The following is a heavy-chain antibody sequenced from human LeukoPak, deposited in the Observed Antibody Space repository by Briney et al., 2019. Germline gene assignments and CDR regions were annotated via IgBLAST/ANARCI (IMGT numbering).Heavy chain of an antibody. Sequence: PGRSLRLSCAASGFTFSSYSMYWVRQAPRKGLEWVAVISYDGGNKYYADSVKGRFTISRDNSKNTLYLQMNSLRAEDTAVYYCAKDVYDSSGYYYDKYYFDYWGQGTLVTVSS. V-gene: IGHV3-30*18. D-gene: IGHD3-22*01. J-gene: IGHJ4*02. CDR3: AKDVYDSSGYYYDKYYFDY. CDR2: ISYDGGNK. CDR1: GFTFSSYS.